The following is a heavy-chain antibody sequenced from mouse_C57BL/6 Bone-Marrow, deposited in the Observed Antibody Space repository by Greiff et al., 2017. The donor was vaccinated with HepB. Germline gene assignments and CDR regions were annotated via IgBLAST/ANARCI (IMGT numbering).Heavy chain of an antibody. CDR3: ARSSYYSNYDFFYAMDY. J-gene: IGHJ4*01. V-gene: IGHV3-8*01. CDR1: GYSITSDY. CDR2: ISYSGST. Sequence: EVKVVESGPGLAKPSQTLSLTCSVTGYSITSDYWNWIRKFPGNKLEYMGYISYSGSTYYNPSLKSRISITRDTSKNQYYLQLNSVTTEDTATYYCARSSYYSNYDFFYAMDYWGQGTSVTVSS. D-gene: IGHD2-5*01.